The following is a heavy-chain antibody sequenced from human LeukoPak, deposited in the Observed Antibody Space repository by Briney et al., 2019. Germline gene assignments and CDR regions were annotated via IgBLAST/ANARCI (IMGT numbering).Heavy chain of an antibody. CDR1: RFTFSTFN. D-gene: IGHD3-10*01. CDR2: ISSRSSYK. CDR3: ARDPSRWFGEFDF. J-gene: IGHJ4*02. V-gene: IGHV3-21*01. Sequence: GGSLRLSCAASRFTFSTFNMNWVRQAPGKGLEWVSSISSRSSYKYYADSVKGRFTISRDNAKSPLYLQMNSLRAEDTAVYYCARDPSRWFGEFDFWGQGTLVTVSS.